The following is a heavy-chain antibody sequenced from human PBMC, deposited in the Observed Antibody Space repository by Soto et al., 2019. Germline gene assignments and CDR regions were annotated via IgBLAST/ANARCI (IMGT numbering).Heavy chain of an antibody. CDR3: AREFGGEWLLFGYFDY. CDR1: GGSISSGGYY. V-gene: IGHV4-31*03. CDR2: IYYSGST. Sequence: SETLSLTCTVSGGSISSGGYYWSWIRQHPGKGLEWIGYIYYSGSTYYNPSLKSRVTISVDTSKNQFSLKLSSVTAADTAVYYCAREFGGEWLLFGYFDYWGQGTLVTVSS. D-gene: IGHD3-3*01. J-gene: IGHJ4*02.